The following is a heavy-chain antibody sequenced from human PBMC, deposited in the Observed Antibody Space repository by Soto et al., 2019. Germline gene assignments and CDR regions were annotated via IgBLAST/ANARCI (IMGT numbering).Heavy chain of an antibody. CDR1: GGSFSCHY. D-gene: IGHD5-18*01. V-gene: IGHV4-34*01. CDR3: ARGQRNTAMLLSQYYYYGMDV. J-gene: IGHJ6*02. CDR2: INHSGST. Sequence: SETLSLTCAVYGGSFSCHYWSRIRQPPGKGLEWIGEINHSGSTNYNPSLKSRVTISVDTSKNQFSLKLSSVTAADTAVYYCARGQRNTAMLLSQYYYYGMDVWGQGTTVTVSS.